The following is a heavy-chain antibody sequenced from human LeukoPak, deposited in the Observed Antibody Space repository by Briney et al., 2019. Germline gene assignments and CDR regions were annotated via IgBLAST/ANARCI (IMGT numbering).Heavy chain of an antibody. Sequence: GASVKVSCKASGYTFTSYYIDWVRQAPGQGLEWMGVINPSGGSTRYAQKFQGRVTMTGDPSTSTAYMELRSLRSDDTAVYYCATAIAVAGFRLFDYWGQGTLVTVSS. CDR3: ATAIAVAGFRLFDY. CDR1: GYTFTSYY. J-gene: IGHJ4*02. D-gene: IGHD6-19*01. V-gene: IGHV1-46*01. CDR2: INPSGGST.